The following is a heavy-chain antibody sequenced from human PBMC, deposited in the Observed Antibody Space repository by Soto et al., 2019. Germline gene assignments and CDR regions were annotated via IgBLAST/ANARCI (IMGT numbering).Heavy chain of an antibody. CDR1: GGSVRSYF. D-gene: IGHD1-26*01. CDR2: ISISGST. J-gene: IGHJ4*02. Sequence: TSETLSLTCSVSGGSVRSYFWSWIRQPAGKGLEWIGRISISGSTNDNPSLKSRVSMSIDTSKNQFSLKLISVTAADTAKYYCARTLLPDTKGAFDIWGQGTLVTVSS. CDR3: ARTLLPDTKGAFDI. V-gene: IGHV4-4*07.